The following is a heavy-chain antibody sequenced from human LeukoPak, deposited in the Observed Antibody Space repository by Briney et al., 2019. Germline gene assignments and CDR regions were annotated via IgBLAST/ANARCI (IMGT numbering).Heavy chain of an antibody. Sequence: ASVKVSCKASGYTFTSYGISWVRQAPGQGLEWMGWISAYNGNTNYAQKLQGRVTMTTDTSTSTAYMELRSLRSDDTAVYYCASVSLVQYYFDYWGQGTLVTVSS. J-gene: IGHJ4*02. CDR2: ISAYNGNT. CDR3: ASVSLVQYYFDY. D-gene: IGHD1-1*01. V-gene: IGHV1-18*01. CDR1: GYTFTSYG.